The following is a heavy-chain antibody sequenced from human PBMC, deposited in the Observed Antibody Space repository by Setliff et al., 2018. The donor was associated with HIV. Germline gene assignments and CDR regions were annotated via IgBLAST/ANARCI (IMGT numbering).Heavy chain of an antibody. J-gene: IGHJ6*03. CDR3: ARGRIAARLYYYMDV. V-gene: IGHV4-4*08. CDR2: IYTSGST. Sequence: PSETLSLTCTVSGGSISSHYWSWIRQPPGKGLEWIGHIYTSGSTNYNPSLKSRVIMSVGTSKNQFSLKLGSVTAADTAVYYCARGRIAARLYYYMDVWGKGTTVTVSS. D-gene: IGHD6-6*01. CDR1: GGSISSHY.